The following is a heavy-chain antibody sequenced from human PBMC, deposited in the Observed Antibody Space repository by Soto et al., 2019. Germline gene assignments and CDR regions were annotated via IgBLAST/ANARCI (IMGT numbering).Heavy chain of an antibody. CDR2: ISGSGGST. J-gene: IGHJ6*02. Sequence: GGSLRLSCAASGFTFSSYAMSWVRQAPGKGLEWVSAISGSGGSTYYADSVKGRFTISRDNSKNTLYLQMNSLRAEDTAVYYCAKGQGAVAGFFSYYGMDVWGQGTTVTVSS. CDR3: AKGQGAVAGFFSYYGMDV. CDR1: GFTFSSYA. D-gene: IGHD6-19*01. V-gene: IGHV3-23*01.